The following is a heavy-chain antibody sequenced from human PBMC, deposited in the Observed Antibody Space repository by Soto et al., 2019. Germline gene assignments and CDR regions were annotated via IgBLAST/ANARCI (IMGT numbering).Heavy chain of an antibody. CDR3: ARDRPSGITTFGVVVHAFDI. J-gene: IGHJ3*02. CDR1: GGSISSGGYY. V-gene: IGHV4-31*03. Sequence: SETLSLTCTVSGGSISSGGYYWSWIRQHPGKGLEWIGYIYYSRSTYYNPSLKSRLTISVDTSQNQFSLRLSSVTAADTAVYYCARDRPSGITTFGVVVHAFDIWGQGTVVTVSS. D-gene: IGHD3-3*01. CDR2: IYYSRST.